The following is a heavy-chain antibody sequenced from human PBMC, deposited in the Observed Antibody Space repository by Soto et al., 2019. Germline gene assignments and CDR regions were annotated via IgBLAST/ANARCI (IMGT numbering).Heavy chain of an antibody. D-gene: IGHD4-17*01. Sequence: EVQLVESGGGLVQPGGSLRLSCAGSGFSFSNHHMHWVRQAPGKGLEYVSGISANGGTIYYANSVKGRFTISRDKSKNTLFLQMGDLRNEDMAVYDRARVRKTYGREDYWGQGTVVTVPS. CDR3: ARVRKTYGREDY. V-gene: IGHV3-64*01. J-gene: IGHJ4*02. CDR2: ISANGGTI. CDR1: GFSFSNHH.